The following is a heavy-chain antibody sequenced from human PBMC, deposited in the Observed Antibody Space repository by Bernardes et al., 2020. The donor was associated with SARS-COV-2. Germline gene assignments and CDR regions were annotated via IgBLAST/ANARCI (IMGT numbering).Heavy chain of an antibody. CDR3: AKDERVEATGTISWGPKRYYRYNGMDV. D-gene: IGHD4-17*01. CDR1: GFTFGAYG. CDR2: ISFDGINK. Sequence: GGSLRLSCAASGFTFGAYGMHWVRQAPGMGLEWVALISFDGINKQYADSVKGRFTISRDTSKHTLYLQMNSLRAEDTAVYYCAKDERVEATGTISWGPKRYYRYNGMDVWGQGTTVTVSS. V-gene: IGHV3-30*18. J-gene: IGHJ6*02.